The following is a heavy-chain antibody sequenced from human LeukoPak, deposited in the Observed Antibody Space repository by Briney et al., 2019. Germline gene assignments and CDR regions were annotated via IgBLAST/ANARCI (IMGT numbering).Heavy chain of an antibody. Sequence: GGSLRLSCAASGFTFSSYTMSWVRQAPGKGLEWVSTITTSDGNTYYADSVKGRFTVSRDNPKNTLFLQMNSLRAEDTAVYYCAKDGGLWVSAHWGDSWGRGTLVTVSS. D-gene: IGHD7-27*01. CDR3: AKDGGLWVSAHWGDS. V-gene: IGHV3-23*01. CDR1: GFTFSSYT. J-gene: IGHJ4*02. CDR2: ITTSDGNT.